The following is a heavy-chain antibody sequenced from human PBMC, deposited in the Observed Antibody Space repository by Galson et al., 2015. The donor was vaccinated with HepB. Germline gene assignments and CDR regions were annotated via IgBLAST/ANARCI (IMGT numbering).Heavy chain of an antibody. V-gene: IGHV1-69*04. CDR3: ARDRLHKWGGSYVAHPDKGNY. J-gene: IGHJ4*02. Sequence: SVKVSCKASGGTFSSYAISWVRQAPGQGLEWMGRIIPILGIANYAQKFQGRVTITADKSTSTAYMELSSLRSKDTAVYYCARDRLHKWGGSYVAHPDKGNYWGQGTLVTVSS. CDR1: GGTFSSYA. D-gene: IGHD1-26*01. CDR2: IIPILGIA.